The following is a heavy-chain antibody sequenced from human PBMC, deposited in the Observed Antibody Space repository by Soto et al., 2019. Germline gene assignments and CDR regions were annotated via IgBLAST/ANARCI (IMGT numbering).Heavy chain of an antibody. CDR2: IIANIGTT. J-gene: IGHJ5*02. CDR1: GGTFSSYA. Sequence: SVKVSCKASGGTFSSYAISWVRQAPGQGLEWMGWIIANIGTTNYAQKLQGRVTITTDKSTSTAYMELRSLRSDDTAVYYCARGGGYYPQPWGQGTLVTVSS. V-gene: IGHV1-69*05. CDR3: ARGGGYYPQP. D-gene: IGHD3-22*01.